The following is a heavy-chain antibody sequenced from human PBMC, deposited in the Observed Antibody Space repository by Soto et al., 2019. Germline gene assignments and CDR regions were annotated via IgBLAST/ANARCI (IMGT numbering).Heavy chain of an antibody. CDR3: GRVVEGATRHTDPDS. J-gene: IGHJ5*01. D-gene: IGHD2-21*01. V-gene: IGHV4-39*01. CDR2: VYHNGGA. Sequence: PSETLSLTCTVSGVSIHNSHSFWAWIRHPPGKGLQFIASVYHNGGAHYNSSLKSRVTISVDTANNQVSLRMRSLTAADTAFYYCGRVVEGATRHTDPDSWGQGILVTV. CDR1: GVSIHNSHSF.